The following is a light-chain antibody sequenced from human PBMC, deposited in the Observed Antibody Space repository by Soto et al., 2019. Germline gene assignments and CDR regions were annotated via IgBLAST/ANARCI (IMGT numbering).Light chain of an antibody. CDR2: GAS. J-gene: IGKJ1*01. CDR3: QQYNNWPPVT. V-gene: IGKV3-15*01. Sequence: EIVMTQSPATLSVSPGERATLSCRASQSVSSNLAWYQQKPGQAPRLLIYGASTSATGIPARFSGSGSGTEFTLTISSLQSEDFAVYYCQQYNNWPPVTFGQGTKVDIK. CDR1: QSVSSN.